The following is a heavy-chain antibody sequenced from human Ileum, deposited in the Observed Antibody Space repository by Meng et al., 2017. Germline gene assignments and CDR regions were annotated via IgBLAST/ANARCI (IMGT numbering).Heavy chain of an antibody. V-gene: IGHV3-7*01. J-gene: IGHJ4*02. CDR1: GFSFRSYW. CDR2: INADGSEK. CDR3: ARDLTTVGARYYFDY. Sequence: GGALRRTRAASGFSFRSYWMTWVRQAPGKWLEWVANINADGSEKYYVDYLKGRFTISRDNAKRALYLQMDSLRADDTALYYCARDLTTVGARYYFDYWGQGTLVTVSS. D-gene: IGHD4-23*01.